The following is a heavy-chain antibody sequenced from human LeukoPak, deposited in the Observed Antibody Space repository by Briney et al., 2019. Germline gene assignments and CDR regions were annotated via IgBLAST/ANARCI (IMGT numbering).Heavy chain of an antibody. Sequence: ASVKVSCKASGYTFTGYYMHWVRQAPGQRLEWMGWINPSSGDTKYAQKFQGRVTMTMTRDTSISTAYMELSRLRSDDTAVYYCARGRRGYSYGLTYYFDYWGQGTLVTVSS. J-gene: IGHJ4*02. CDR3: ARGRRGYSYGLTYYFDY. V-gene: IGHV1-2*02. CDR2: INPSSGDT. CDR1: GYTFTGYY. D-gene: IGHD5-18*01.